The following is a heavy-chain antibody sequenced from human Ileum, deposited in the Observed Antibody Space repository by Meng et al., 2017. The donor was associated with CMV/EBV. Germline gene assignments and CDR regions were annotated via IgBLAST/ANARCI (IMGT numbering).Heavy chain of an antibody. D-gene: IGHD5-12*01. CDR2: IDYLQGINK. Sequence: LSCTASGYSFRNFAMSWVRQAPGKGLGWVAHIDYLQGINKHYADSVTGRFTISRDNSKNTVFLQMSSLRAEDTAFYYCATWISYHFDNWGPGTLVTVSS. J-gene: IGHJ4*02. CDR1: GYSFRNFA. CDR3: ATWISYHFDN. V-gene: IGHV3-23*01.